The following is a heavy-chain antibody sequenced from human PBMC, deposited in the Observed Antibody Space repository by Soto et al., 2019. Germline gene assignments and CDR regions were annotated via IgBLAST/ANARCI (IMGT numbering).Heavy chain of an antibody. D-gene: IGHD3-3*01. CDR2: IKQDGSEK. J-gene: IGHJ6*03. V-gene: IGHV3-7*01. CDR1: GFTFSSYW. Sequence: EVQLVESGGGLVQPGVSLRLSCAASGFTFSSYWMSWVRQAPGKGLEWVANIKQDGSEKYYVDSVKGRFTISRDNAKNSLYLQMNSLRAEDTAVYYCARDVLRFLEWLSSDYYYMDVWGKGTTVTVSS. CDR3: ARDVLRFLEWLSSDYYYMDV.